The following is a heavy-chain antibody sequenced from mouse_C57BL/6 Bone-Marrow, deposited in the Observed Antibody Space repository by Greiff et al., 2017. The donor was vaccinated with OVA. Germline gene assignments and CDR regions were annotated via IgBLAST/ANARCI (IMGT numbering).Heavy chain of an antibody. CDR2: ISSGGSYT. CDR3: ARRSFAY. CDR1: GFTFSSYG. V-gene: IGHV5-6*02. J-gene: IGHJ3*01. Sequence: EVKLVESGGDLVKPGGSLKLSCAASGFTFSSYGMSWVRQTPDKRLEWVATISSGGSYTYYPDSVKGRFTISRINAMHPLCLQMSSLMSEDTAMYSCARRSFAYCGQWTLLTVSA.